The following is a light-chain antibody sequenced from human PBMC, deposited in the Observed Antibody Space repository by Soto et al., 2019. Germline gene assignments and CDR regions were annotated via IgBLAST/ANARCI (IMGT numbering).Light chain of an antibody. J-gene: IGLJ1*01. CDR3: SSYTSSSTLYV. CDR2: EVS. V-gene: IGLV2-14*01. Sequence: SAMTQPASVSGSPGQSITISCTGTSSDVGGYNYVSWYQQHPGKAPKLMIYEVSNRPSGVSYRFSGSKSGNTASLTISGLQAEDEADYYCSSYTSSSTLYVFGTGTKVTVL. CDR1: SSDVGGYNY.